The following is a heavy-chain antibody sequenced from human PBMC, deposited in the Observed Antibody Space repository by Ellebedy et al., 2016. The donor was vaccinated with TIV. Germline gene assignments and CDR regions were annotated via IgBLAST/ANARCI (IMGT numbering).Heavy chain of an antibody. CDR1: GGSISTYY. V-gene: IGHV4-59*12. D-gene: IGHD6-19*01. CDR3: ARDRGSGWEGKYNWLDS. Sequence: MPSETLSLTCTVSGGSISTYYWSWIRQPPGKGLEWIGYIYYSGSTNYNPSLKRRVTILVDTSKSQFSLKLSSVTAADTAVYYCARDRGSGWEGKYNWLDSWGQGTLVTVSS. CDR2: IYYSGST. J-gene: IGHJ5*01.